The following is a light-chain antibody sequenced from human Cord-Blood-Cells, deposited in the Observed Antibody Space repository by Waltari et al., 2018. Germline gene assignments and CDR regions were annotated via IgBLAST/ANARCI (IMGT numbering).Light chain of an antibody. CDR2: GNS. V-gene: IGLV1-40*01. CDR3: QSYDSSLSGWV. CDR1: SSNIGAGYV. Sequence: QSVLTHPPPVSGAPGQRVTISSTGSSSNIGAGYVVPWYQQLPGTAPKLLIYGNSNRPSGVPDRFSGSKSGTSASLAITGLQAEDEADYYCQSYDSSLSGWVFGGGTKLTVL. J-gene: IGLJ3*02.